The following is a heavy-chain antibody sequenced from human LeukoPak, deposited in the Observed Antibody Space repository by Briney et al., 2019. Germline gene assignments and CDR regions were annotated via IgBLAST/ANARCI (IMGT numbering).Heavy chain of an antibody. CDR3: ARGYAGGGFDP. CDR1: GFTFNSYG. J-gene: IGHJ5*02. Sequence: GRSLRLSCAASGFTFNSYGMNWVRQAPGKGLEWVSSISSSSSYIYYADSVKGRFTISRDNAKNSLYLQMNSLRAEDTAVYYCARGYAGGGFDPWGQGTLVTVSS. V-gene: IGHV3-21*01. D-gene: IGHD3-16*01. CDR2: ISSSSSYI.